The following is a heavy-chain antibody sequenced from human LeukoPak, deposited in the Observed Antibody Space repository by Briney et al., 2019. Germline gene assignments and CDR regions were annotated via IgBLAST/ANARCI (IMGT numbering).Heavy chain of an antibody. CDR1: GYTFTGYY. CDR2: INPNSGGT. V-gene: IGHV1-2*02. CDR3: ARGRSVVVIWAYYYYGMDV. Sequence: ASVKVSCKASGYTFTGYYMHWVRQAPGQGLEWMGWINPNSGGTNYAQKFQGRVTMTRNTSISTAYMELSSLRSEDTAVYYCARGRSVVVIWAYYYYGMDVWGQGTTVTVSS. D-gene: IGHD3-22*01. J-gene: IGHJ6*02.